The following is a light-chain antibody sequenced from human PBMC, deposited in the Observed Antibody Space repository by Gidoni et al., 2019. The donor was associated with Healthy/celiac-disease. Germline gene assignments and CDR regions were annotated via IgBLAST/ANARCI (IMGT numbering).Light chain of an antibody. J-gene: IGKJ4*02. Sequence: DIQMTQSPSSLSASVGDRVTIPCRASQSISSYLKWYQQKPGKAPKLLIYAASSLQSGVPARFRGSGSGTEFTRTISSLQPEDCATYYGQQSCSTPLTFGGGTKVEIK. CDR2: AAS. CDR3: QQSCSTPLT. V-gene: IGKV1-39*01. CDR1: QSISSY.